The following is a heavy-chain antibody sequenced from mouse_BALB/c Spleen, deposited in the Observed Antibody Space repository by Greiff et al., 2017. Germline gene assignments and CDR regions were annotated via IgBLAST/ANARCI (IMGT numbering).Heavy chain of an antibody. CDR1: GFTFSSFG. J-gene: IGHJ2*01. Sequence: EVKLVESGGGLVQPGGSRKLSCAASGFTFSSFGMHWVRQAPEKGLEWVAYISSGSSTIYYADTVKGRFTISRDNPKNTLFLQMTSLRSEDTAMYYCARWYYGSSDYWGQGTTLTVSS. CDR2: ISSGSSTI. CDR3: ARWYYGSSDY. V-gene: IGHV5-17*02. D-gene: IGHD1-1*01.